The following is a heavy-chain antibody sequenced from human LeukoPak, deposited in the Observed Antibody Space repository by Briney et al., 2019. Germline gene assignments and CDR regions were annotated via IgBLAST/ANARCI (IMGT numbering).Heavy chain of an antibody. CDR3: AREGVSSSRGAFDI. CDR1: GFTFSSFW. D-gene: IGHD6-13*01. CDR2: ISSSSSTI. J-gene: IGHJ3*02. V-gene: IGHV3-48*04. Sequence: PGGSLRLSCAASGFTFSSFWISWVRQAPGKGLEWVSYISSSSSTIYYADSVKGRFTISRDNAKNSLYLQMNSLRAEDTAVYYCAREGVSSSRGAFDIWGQGTMVTVSS.